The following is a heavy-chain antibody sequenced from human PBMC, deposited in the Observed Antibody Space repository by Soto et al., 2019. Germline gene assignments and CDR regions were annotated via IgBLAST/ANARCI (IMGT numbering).Heavy chain of an antibody. Sequence: SETLSLTCTVSGGSISSGGYYWSWIRQHPGKGLEWIGYIYYSGSTYYNPSLKSRVTISVDTSKNQFSLKLSSVTAADTAVYYCARDPRNNWFDPWGQGTLVTVSS. V-gene: IGHV4-31*03. CDR2: IYYSGST. CDR3: ARDPRNNWFDP. CDR1: GGSISSGGYY. J-gene: IGHJ5*02.